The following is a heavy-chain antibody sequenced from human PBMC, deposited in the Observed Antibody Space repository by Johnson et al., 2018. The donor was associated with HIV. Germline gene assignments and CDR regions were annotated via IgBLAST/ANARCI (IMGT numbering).Heavy chain of an antibody. CDR2: LSYDGSNK. V-gene: IGHV3-30*18. CDR1: GFTFSNFG. D-gene: IGHD2-15*01. J-gene: IGHJ3*02. CDR3: AKAGQMVAATSVFDI. Sequence: QVQVVESGGGVVQPGRSLRLSCATSGFTFSNFGMHWVRQAPGQGLEWVAVLSYDGSNKYYADSVKGRFPISRDNSKNTLYLQMNSLRAEDTAVYYCAKAGQMVAATSVFDIWGQGTMVTV.